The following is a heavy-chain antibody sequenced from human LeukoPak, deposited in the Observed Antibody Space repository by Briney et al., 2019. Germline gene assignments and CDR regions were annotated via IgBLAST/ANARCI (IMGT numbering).Heavy chain of an antibody. CDR1: GFTFSSYS. V-gene: IGHV3-48*01. CDR2: VSSSSSTI. D-gene: IGHD1-14*01. Sequence: GGSLRLSCAASGFTFSSYSMNWVRLAPGKGLEWVSYVSSSSSTIYYADSVKGRFTISRDNAKNSLYLQMNSLRAEDTAVYYCARLVWVDGDYWGQGTLVTVSS. CDR3: ARLVWVDGDY. J-gene: IGHJ4*02.